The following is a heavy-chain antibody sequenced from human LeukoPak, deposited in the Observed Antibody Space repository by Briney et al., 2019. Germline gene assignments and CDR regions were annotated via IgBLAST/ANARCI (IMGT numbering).Heavy chain of an antibody. J-gene: IGHJ6*03. Sequence: SETLSLTCTVSGGSISSYYWSWIRQPPGKGLEWIGRIYTSGSTNYNPSLKSRVTMSVDTSKNQFSLKLSSVTAADTAVYYCARVVVDSSSWYSYYYMDVWGKGTTVTVFS. CDR2: IYTSGST. CDR3: ARVVVDSSSWYSYYYMDV. CDR1: GGSISSYY. V-gene: IGHV4-4*07. D-gene: IGHD6-13*01.